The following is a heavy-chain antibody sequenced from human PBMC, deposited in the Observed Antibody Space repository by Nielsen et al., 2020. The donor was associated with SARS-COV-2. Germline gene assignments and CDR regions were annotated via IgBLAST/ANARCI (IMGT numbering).Heavy chain of an antibody. D-gene: IGHD3-3*01. CDR2: IYPGDSDT. Sequence: VRQMPGKGLEWMGIIYPGDSDTRYSPSFQGQVTISADKSISTAYLQWSSLKASDTAMYYCARQPYITIFGVGGFDPWGQGTRVTVSS. J-gene: IGHJ5*02. V-gene: IGHV5-51*01. CDR3: ARQPYITIFGVGGFDP.